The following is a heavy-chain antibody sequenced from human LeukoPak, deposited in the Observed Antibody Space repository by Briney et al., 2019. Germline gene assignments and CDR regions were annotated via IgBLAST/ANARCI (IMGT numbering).Heavy chain of an antibody. CDR2: IYYSGST. J-gene: IGHJ4*02. V-gene: IGHV4-59*01. Sequence: SETLSLTCTVSGGSISSYYWSWIRQPPGKGLEGIGYIYYSGSTNYNPSLKSRVTISVDTSKNQFSLKLSSVTAADTAVYYCARGTGGYYDYWGQGTLVTVSS. CDR1: GGSISSYY. CDR3: ARGTGGYYDY. D-gene: IGHD3-22*01.